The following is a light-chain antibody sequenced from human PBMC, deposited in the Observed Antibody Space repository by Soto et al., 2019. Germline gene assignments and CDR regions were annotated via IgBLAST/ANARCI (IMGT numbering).Light chain of an antibody. CDR2: GAS. Sequence: EIVLTQSPGTLSLSPGERATLSCRASQSVSSSYLAWYQQQPGQAPRLLIYGASSRATGIPDRFSGSGSGTDFTLTFSRLGPDYFAVYYRRRGGDRRWTFGQPTNVEI. CDR3: RRGGDRRWT. V-gene: IGKV3-20*01. CDR1: QSVSSSY. J-gene: IGKJ1*01.